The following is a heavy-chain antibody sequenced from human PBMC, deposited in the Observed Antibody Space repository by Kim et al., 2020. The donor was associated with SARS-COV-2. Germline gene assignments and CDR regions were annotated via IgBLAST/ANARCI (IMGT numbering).Heavy chain of an antibody. V-gene: IGHV1-24*01. Sequence: ASVKVSCKVSGYTLTELSMHWVRQAPGRGLEWMGGFDPEDGETIYAQKFQGRVTMTEDTSTDTAYMDLSSLRSEDTAVYYCATGPPYLGVVTFDYWGQGTLVTVSS. CDR2: FDPEDGET. D-gene: IGHD2-21*02. J-gene: IGHJ4*02. CDR1: GYTLTELS. CDR3: ATGPPYLGVVTFDY.